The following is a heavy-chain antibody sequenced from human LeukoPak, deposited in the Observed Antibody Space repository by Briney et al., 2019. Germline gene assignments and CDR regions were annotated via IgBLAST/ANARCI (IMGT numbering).Heavy chain of an antibody. V-gene: IGHV3-48*03. J-gene: IGHJ6*02. CDR2: ISSSGRTI. CDR3: ARDRLPYYYDSSGFYSYYGMDV. CDR1: GFTFSSYE. D-gene: IGHD3-22*01. Sequence: PGGSLRLSCAASGFTFSSYEMNWVRQAPGKGLEWVSYISSSGRTIYYADSVKGRFTISRDNAKNSLYLQMNSLRAEDTAVYYCARDRLPYYYDSSGFYSYYGMDVWGQGTTVTVSS.